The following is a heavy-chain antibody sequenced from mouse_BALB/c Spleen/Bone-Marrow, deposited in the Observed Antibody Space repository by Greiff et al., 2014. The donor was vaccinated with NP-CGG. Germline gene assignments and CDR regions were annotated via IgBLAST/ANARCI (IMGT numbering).Heavy chain of an antibody. CDR3: ARITTATGAMDY. Sequence: QVQLKQSGPGLVAPSQSLSITCTVSGFSLTSYGVHWVRQPPGKGLEWLGVIWADGSTNYNSALMSRLSIRKDNSKSQVYLKMNSLQTDDTAMYYCARITTATGAMDYWGQGTSVTVSS. V-gene: IGHV2-9*02. CDR2: IWADGST. CDR1: GFSLTSYG. J-gene: IGHJ4*01. D-gene: IGHD1-2*01.